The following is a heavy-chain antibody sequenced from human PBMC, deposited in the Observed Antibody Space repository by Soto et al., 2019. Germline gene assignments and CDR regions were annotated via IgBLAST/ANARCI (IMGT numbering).Heavy chain of an antibody. CDR1: GFSLSTYGMG. CDR3: AHVFCRGITHYFDY. V-gene: IGHV2-5*02. Sequence: QITLKESGPTLVKPTQTLTLTCTFSGFSLSTYGMGMGWIRQPPGKAPEWLSVIYWDDDKRYSPSLKSRLTITQATSKSQLVLTMTDVDPVDTATYYCAHVFCRGITHYFDYWGQGSLVTVSS. CDR2: IYWDDDK. D-gene: IGHD2-21*01. J-gene: IGHJ4*02.